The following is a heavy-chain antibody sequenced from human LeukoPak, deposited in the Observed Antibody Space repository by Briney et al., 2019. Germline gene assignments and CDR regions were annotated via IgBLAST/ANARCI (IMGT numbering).Heavy chain of an antibody. J-gene: IGHJ4*02. CDR1: GFTFRSYD. CDR2: ITGSGGST. Sequence: PGGSLRLSCAASGFTFRSYDMSWVRQAPGKGLEWVSGITGSGGSTYYADSVKGRFTISRDNSKNTLYLQMNILRAEDTAVYYCARGESHYGDYPLDYWGQGTLVTVSS. CDR3: ARGESHYGDYPLDY. D-gene: IGHD4-17*01. V-gene: IGHV3-23*01.